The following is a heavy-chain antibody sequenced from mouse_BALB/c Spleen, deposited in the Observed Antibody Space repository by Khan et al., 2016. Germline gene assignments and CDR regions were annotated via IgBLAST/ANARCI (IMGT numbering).Heavy chain of an antibody. D-gene: IGHD2-2*01. V-gene: IGHV1-4*01. CDR3: AREGWLRGYFDY. J-gene: IGHJ2*01. CDR1: GYTFTSYT. Sequence: QVQLQQSGAELARPGASVKMSCKASGYTFTSYTMFWVKQRPGQGLEWIGYINPSSDYTDYNQKFKDKATLTADKYSSTAYMQLNSLTSEVSAVYYCAREGWLRGYFDYWGQGTTLTVSS. CDR2: INPSSDYT.